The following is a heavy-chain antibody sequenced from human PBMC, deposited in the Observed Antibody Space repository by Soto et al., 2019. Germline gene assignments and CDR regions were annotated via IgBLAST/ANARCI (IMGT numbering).Heavy chain of an antibody. D-gene: IGHD2-15*01. CDR3: AKGKVVVAAEPYYYYYMDV. Sequence: EVQLLESGGGLVQPGGSLRLSCAASGFTFSSYAMSWVRQAPGKGLEWVSAISGSGGSTYYADSVKGRFTISRDNSKNTLYLQMNSLRAEDTAVYYCAKGKVVVAAEPYYYYYMDVWGKGTTVTVSS. CDR2: ISGSGGST. CDR1: GFTFSSYA. J-gene: IGHJ6*03. V-gene: IGHV3-23*01.